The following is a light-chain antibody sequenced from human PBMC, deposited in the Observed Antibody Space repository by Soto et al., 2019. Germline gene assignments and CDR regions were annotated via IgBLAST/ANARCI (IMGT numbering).Light chain of an antibody. CDR1: SSDVGGNCF. CDR3: SSHGGSSKFYV. J-gene: IGLJ1*01. Sequence: QSVLTQPPSASESPGQSVTISCTGTSSDVGGNCFLSSYEQHPGKAPKLIIYEVNRRPSGVPDRFSGCKAGNTVSLTVSGLQAEEEADYDCSSHGGSSKFYVFGTGTKVTVL. V-gene: IGLV2-8*01. CDR2: EVN.